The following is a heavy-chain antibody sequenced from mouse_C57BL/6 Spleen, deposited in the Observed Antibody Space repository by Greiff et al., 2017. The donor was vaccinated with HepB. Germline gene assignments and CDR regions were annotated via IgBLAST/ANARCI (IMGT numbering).Heavy chain of an antibody. D-gene: IGHD2-5*01. V-gene: IGHV1-19*01. CDR3: ARWRDSNYVRFAY. CDR1: GYTFTDYY. J-gene: IGHJ3*01. Sequence: VQLQQSGPVLVKPGASVKMSCKASGYTFTDYYMNWVKQSHGKSLEWIGVINPYNGGTSYNQKFKGKATLTVDKSSSTAYMELNSLTSEDSAVYYCARWRDSNYVRFAYWGQGTLVTVSA. CDR2: INPYNGGT.